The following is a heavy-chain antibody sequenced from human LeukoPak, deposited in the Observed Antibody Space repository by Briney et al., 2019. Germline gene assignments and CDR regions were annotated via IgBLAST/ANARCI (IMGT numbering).Heavy chain of an antibody. D-gene: IGHD4-17*01. CDR1: GFTFSNNW. J-gene: IGHJ3*02. CDR2: MNSDGTNT. Sequence: GGSLRLSCAASGFTFSNNWIHWVRQAPGKGLVWVSCMNSDGTNTYYAYSVKGRFTISRDNAKNTLYLQMNSLRAEDTAVYYCARDVLYGDYWGGGAFDIWGQGTMVTVSS. CDR3: ARDVLYGDYWGGGAFDI. V-gene: IGHV3-74*01.